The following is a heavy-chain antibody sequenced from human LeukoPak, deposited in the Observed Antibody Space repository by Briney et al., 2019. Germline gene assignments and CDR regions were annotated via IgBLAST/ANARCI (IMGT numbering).Heavy chain of an antibody. CDR3: ARRPYYYYGMDV. Sequence: SETLSLTCTVSGGSISSYYWSWIRQPPGRGREWIGYIYYSGSTNYNPSPKSRVTISVDTSKNKFSLKLSSVTAADTAVYYCARRPYYYYGMDVWGQGTTVTVSS. V-gene: IGHV4-59*08. CDR2: IYYSGST. CDR1: GGSISSYY. J-gene: IGHJ6*02.